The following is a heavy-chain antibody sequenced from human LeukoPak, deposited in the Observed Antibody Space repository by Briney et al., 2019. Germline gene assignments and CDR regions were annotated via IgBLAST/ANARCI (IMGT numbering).Heavy chain of an antibody. D-gene: IGHD6-19*01. CDR1: GFMFSSYW. CDR3: ARGGGWYRSYYSGMDV. J-gene: IGHJ6*02. V-gene: IGHV3-74*01. Sequence: PGGSLRLSCAAAGFMFSSYWMHWVRQAPGKGLVWVSRVNADGRSTSYADSVKGRFTISRDNAKNTLYLQMNSLRAEDTAVYYCARGGGWYRSYYSGMDVWGQGTTVTVSS. CDR2: VNADGRST.